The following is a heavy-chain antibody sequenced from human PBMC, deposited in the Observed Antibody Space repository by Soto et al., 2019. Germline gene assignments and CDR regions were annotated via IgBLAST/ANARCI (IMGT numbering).Heavy chain of an antibody. D-gene: IGHD3-10*01. CDR3: ARDLQTPLLIYGMDV. V-gene: IGHV3-21*01. J-gene: IGHJ6*02. Sequence: PGGSLRLSCAASGFTLTTYTMNWVRQAPGKGLEWVSSISSSSSYIYYADSVKGRFTISRDNAKNSLYLQMNSLRAEDTAVYYCARDLQTPLLIYGMDVWGQGTTVTVSS. CDR2: ISSSSSYI. CDR1: GFTLTTYT.